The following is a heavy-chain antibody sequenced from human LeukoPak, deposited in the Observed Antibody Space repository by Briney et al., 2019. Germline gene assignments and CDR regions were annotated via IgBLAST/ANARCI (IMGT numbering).Heavy chain of an antibody. Sequence: PGGSLRLSCAASGFTFSSYAMSWVRQAPGKGLEWVSAISDSGGRTHYADSVRGRFTMSRDNSKKTLYLQMNSLRAEDAAVYYCAKVEVPPYYDSSGYEPPDDYWGQGTLVTVSS. D-gene: IGHD3-22*01. J-gene: IGHJ4*02. CDR2: ISDSGGRT. V-gene: IGHV3-23*01. CDR1: GFTFSSYA. CDR3: AKVEVPPYYDSSGYEPPDDY.